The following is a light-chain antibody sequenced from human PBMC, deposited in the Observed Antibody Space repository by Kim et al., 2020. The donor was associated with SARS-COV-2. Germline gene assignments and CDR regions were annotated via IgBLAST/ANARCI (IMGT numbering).Light chain of an antibody. CDR3: QVWDSSSDHLV. CDR1: DIGSKS. J-gene: IGLJ1*01. V-gene: IGLV3-21*04. CDR2: YDS. Sequence: PGKTVKINGGGIDIGSKSVHWYQQRPGQAPVLVIYYDSDRPSGIPERFSGSNSENSATLTINRVEAGDEADYYCQVWDSSSDHLVFGTGTKVTVL.